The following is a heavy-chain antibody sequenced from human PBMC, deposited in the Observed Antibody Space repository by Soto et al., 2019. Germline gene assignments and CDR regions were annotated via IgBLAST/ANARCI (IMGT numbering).Heavy chain of an antibody. Sequence: GGSLRLSCAASGFTFSSYGMHWVRQAPGKGLEWVAVIWYDGSNKYYADSVKGRFTISRDNSKNTLYLQMNSLRAEDTAVYYCARDVWEYYYDSSGYGAFDIWGQGTMVTVSS. CDR2: IWYDGSNK. CDR3: ARDVWEYYYDSSGYGAFDI. D-gene: IGHD3-22*01. V-gene: IGHV3-33*01. CDR1: GFTFSSYG. J-gene: IGHJ3*02.